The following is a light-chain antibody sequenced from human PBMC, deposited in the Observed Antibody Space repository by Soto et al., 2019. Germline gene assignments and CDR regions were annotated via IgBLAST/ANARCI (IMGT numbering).Light chain of an antibody. CDR1: SSDVGGYNY. CDR3: SSYVGTNSYV. J-gene: IGLJ1*01. CDR2: EVY. Sequence: QSALTQPPSASGSPGQSVTISCTGTSSDVGGYNYVSWYQHHPGKAPKLIIYEVYKRPSGVPDRFSGSKSGNTAALTVSGLQAEDEDDYYCSSYVGTNSYVFGTGTKLTVL. V-gene: IGLV2-8*01.